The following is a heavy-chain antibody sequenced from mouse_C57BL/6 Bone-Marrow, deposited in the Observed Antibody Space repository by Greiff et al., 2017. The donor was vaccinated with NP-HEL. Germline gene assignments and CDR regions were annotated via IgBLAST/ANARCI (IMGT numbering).Heavy chain of an antibody. CDR1: GFTFSSYA. CDR3: ARGPYYAMDY. J-gene: IGHJ4*01. V-gene: IGHV5-4*03. CDR2: ISDGGSYT. Sequence: EVKLVESGGGLVKPGGSLKLSCAASGFTFSSYAMSWVRQTPEKRLEWVATISDGGSYTYYPDNVKGRFTISRDNAKNNLYLQMSHLKSEDTAMYYCARGPYYAMDYWGQGTSVTVSS.